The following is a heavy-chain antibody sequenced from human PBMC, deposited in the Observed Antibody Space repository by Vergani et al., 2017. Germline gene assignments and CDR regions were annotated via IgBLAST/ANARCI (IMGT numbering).Heavy chain of an antibody. CDR3: ARPGYCSSTSCYTASPIITNYXMDV. D-gene: IGHD2-2*02. V-gene: IGHV3-30*04. CDR2: ISYDGSNK. CDR1: GFTFSSYA. J-gene: IGHJ6*03. Sequence: QVQLVESGGGVVQPGRSLRLSCAASGFTFSSYAMHWVRQAPGKGLEWVAVISYDGSNKYYADSVKGRFTISRDNSKNTLYLQMNSLRAEDTAVYYCARPGYCSSTSCYTASPIITNYXMDVWGKGTTVTVSS.